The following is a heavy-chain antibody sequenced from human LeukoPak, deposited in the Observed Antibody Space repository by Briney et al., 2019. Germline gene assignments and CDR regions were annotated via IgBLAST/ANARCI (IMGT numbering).Heavy chain of an antibody. Sequence: SETLSLTCADYGGSFSAYYWSWIRQPPGKGLEWIGEINHSGSTNYNPSLKSRVTISVDTSKNQFSLKLSSVTAADTAVYYCARHDILTGYYFDYWGQGTLVTVSS. J-gene: IGHJ4*02. CDR3: ARHDILTGYYFDY. CDR2: INHSGST. CDR1: GGSFSAYY. V-gene: IGHV4-34*01. D-gene: IGHD3-9*01.